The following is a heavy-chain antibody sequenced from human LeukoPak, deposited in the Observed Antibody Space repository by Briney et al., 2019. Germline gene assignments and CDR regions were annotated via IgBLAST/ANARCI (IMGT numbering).Heavy chain of an antibody. Sequence: GGSLRLSCAASGFPFSNYGMRWVRQAPGRGLEWVSSISNDGARTSCGDSVKGLFTISRANPKNILYLQMNTLTTEDTAVYYCMKVSACNYVIWGEGTMVTVSS. CDR1: GFPFSNYG. CDR2: ISNDGART. CDR3: MKVSACNYVI. J-gene: IGHJ3*02. V-gene: IGHV3-23*01. D-gene: IGHD2/OR15-2a*01.